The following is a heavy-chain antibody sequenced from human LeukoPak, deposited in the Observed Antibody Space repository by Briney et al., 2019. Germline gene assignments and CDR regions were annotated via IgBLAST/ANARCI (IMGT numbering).Heavy chain of an antibody. D-gene: IGHD6-19*01. CDR3: ARHAAVEGSSGWSPLWWFDP. J-gene: IGHJ5*02. CDR1: SDSIYSSNYY. Sequence: SETLSLTCTVSSDSIYSSNYYWGWIRQPPGKGLEWIGSIYYSGSTYYNSSLKSRVTISVDTSKNQFSLKLSSLTAADTAVYYCARHAAVEGSSGWSPLWWFDPWGQGTLVTVSS. CDR2: IYYSGST. V-gene: IGHV4-39*01.